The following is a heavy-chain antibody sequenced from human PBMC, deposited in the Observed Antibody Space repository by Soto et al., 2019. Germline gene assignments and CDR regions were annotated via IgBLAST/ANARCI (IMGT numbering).Heavy chain of an antibody. Sequence: APVKVSCKVSGYTLTGFSMHWVRQAPGQRLEWMGGFDPEDGETIYAQKFQGRVTMTEDTSTDTAYMELSSLRSEDTAVYYCATLQWELLPGQAYYYYGMDVWGQGTTVTVSS. D-gene: IGHD1-26*01. V-gene: IGHV1-24*01. J-gene: IGHJ6*02. CDR3: ATLQWELLPGQAYYYYGMDV. CDR2: FDPEDGET. CDR1: GYTLTGFS.